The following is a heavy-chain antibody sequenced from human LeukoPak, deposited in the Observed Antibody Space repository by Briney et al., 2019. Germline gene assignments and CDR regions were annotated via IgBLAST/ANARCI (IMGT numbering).Heavy chain of an antibody. CDR3: ARHHYYGSGSPDY. CDR2: INHSGST. V-gene: IGHV4-34*01. J-gene: IGHJ4*02. CDR1: GGSFSGYY. Sequence: PSETLSLTCAVYGGSFSGYYWSWIRQPPGKGLEWIGEINHSGSTNYNPSLKSRVTISVDTSKNQFSLKLSSVTAADTAVYYCARHHYYGSGSPDYWGQGTLVTVSS. D-gene: IGHD3-10*01.